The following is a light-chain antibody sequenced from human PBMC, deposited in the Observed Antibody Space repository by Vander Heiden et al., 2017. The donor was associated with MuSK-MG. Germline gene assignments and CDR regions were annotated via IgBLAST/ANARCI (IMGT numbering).Light chain of an antibody. J-gene: IGKJ1*01. CDR3: QQYYSYPRT. Sequence: PSSFSASTGDRVTITCRASQGISSYLAWYQQKPGKAPKLLIYAASTLQSGVPSRFSGSGSGTDFTLTISCLQSEDFATYYCQQYYSYPRTFGQGTKVEIK. CDR1: QGISSY. CDR2: AAS. V-gene: IGKV1-8*01.